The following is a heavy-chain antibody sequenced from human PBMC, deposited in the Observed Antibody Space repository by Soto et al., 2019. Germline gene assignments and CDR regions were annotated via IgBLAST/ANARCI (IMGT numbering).Heavy chain of an antibody. V-gene: IGHV3-30*18. CDR3: AKADSTYFDY. D-gene: IGHD5-18*01. Sequence: VQLVESGGGVVQPGRSLRLSCAASGFTFSSYGMHWVRQVPGKGLEWVALISFDGSSKSYSDSVKGRFTISRDNSKNTLFLQMNSLRAEDTAVYYCAKADSTYFDYWGQGTLVTVSS. CDR1: GFTFSSYG. J-gene: IGHJ4*02. CDR2: ISFDGSSK.